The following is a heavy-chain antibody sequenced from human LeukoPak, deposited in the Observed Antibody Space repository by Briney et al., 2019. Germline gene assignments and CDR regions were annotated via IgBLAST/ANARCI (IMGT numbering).Heavy chain of an antibody. V-gene: IGHV1-8*01. CDR1: GYTFTNYD. Sequence: ASVKVSCKASGYTFTNYDIHWVRQATGQGLEWMGWMNPYSGNTGYAQKFQGRVTMTRDTSMNTAYLELSSLKSGDTAVYYCARVPAARDFGYWGQGTPVIVSS. D-gene: IGHD2-15*01. CDR3: ARVPAARDFGY. CDR2: MNPYSGNT. J-gene: IGHJ4*02.